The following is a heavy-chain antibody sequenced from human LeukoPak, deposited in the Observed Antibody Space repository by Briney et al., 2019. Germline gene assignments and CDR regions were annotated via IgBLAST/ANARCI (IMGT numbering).Heavy chain of an antibody. Sequence: ASVKVSCKISGHTLIELSMHWVRQVPGQGLEWVGGFDPEKDEIVYAQKFQGRVTITRDTSASTAYMELSSLRSEDTAVYYCARGGLDPYRAPLYYFDYWGQGTLVTVSS. CDR2: FDPEKDEI. CDR1: GHTLIELS. CDR3: ARGGLDPYRAPLYYFDY. J-gene: IGHJ4*02. V-gene: IGHV1-24*01. D-gene: IGHD3/OR15-3a*01.